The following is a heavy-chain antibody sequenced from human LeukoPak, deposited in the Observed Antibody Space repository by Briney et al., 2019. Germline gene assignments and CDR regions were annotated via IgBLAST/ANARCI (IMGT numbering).Heavy chain of an antibody. D-gene: IGHD3-22*01. CDR1: GYSFTNYW. V-gene: IGHV5-51*01. Sequence: GESLKISCKGSGYSFTNYWIDWVRQMPGKGLEWMGIIYPGDSDTRYSPSFQGQVTISADKSISTAYLQWSSLKASDTAMYYCARQVGDYYDSSGYSLDWGQGTLVTVSS. CDR2: IYPGDSDT. CDR3: ARQVGDYYDSSGYSLD. J-gene: IGHJ4*02.